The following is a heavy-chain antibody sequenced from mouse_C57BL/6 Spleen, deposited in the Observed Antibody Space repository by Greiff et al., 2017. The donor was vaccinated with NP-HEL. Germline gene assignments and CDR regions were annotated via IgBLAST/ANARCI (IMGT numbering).Heavy chain of an antibody. V-gene: IGHV1-55*01. CDR2: IYPGSGST. J-gene: IGHJ3*01. Sequence: QVQLQQPGAELVKPGASVKMSCKASGYTFTSYWITWVKQRPGQGLEWIGDIYPGSGSTNSNEKFKSKATLTVDTSSSTAYMQLSSLTSEDSAVYYCARRDSSGLAWFAYWGQGTLVTVSA. CDR3: ARRDSSGLAWFAY. D-gene: IGHD3-2*02. CDR1: GYTFTSYW.